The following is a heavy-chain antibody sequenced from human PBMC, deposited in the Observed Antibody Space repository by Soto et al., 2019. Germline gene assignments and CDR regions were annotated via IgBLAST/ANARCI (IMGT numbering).Heavy chain of an antibody. CDR2: INIYNGNT. D-gene: IGHD4-4*01. V-gene: IGHV1-18*01. CDR3: ARGGVAVTTGISGY. Sequence: QVQLVQSGAEVKKPGDSVKVSCKASGYTFTSYSISWVRQAPGQGLEWMGWINIYNGNTKYAQKFQDRVTMTTDTSTSTVYMELRSLTSDDTAVYYCARGGVAVTTGISGYWGQGTLVTVSS. CDR1: GYTFTSYS. J-gene: IGHJ4*02.